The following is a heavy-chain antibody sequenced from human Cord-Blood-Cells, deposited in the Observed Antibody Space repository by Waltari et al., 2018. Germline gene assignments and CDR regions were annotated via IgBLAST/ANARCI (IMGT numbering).Heavy chain of an antibody. D-gene: IGHD7-27*01. CDR3: ARGLNWGFFDY. J-gene: IGHJ4*02. Sequence: QVQLQQWGAGLWKPSETLSLTCAVYGGSFSGYYWSWIRQPPGKGLEWIGEINHSGSTNYTPSLKRRVTISVDTSKNQFSLKLSSVTAADTAVYYCARGLNWGFFDYWGQGTLVTVSS. CDR1: GGSFSGYY. CDR2: INHSGST. V-gene: IGHV4-34*01.